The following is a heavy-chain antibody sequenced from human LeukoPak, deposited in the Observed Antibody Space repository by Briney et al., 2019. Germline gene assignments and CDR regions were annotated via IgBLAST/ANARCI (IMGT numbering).Heavy chain of an antibody. V-gene: IGHV4-30-4*01. CDR1: GGSISSGDYY. CDR2: IYYSGST. CDR3: ASRDTTSYWYFDL. D-gene: IGHD4-17*01. Sequence: SETLSLTCTVSGGSISSGDYYWSWIRQPPGKGLEWIGYIYYSGSTSYNPSLKSRVIISVDTSKNQFSLKLSSVTAADTAVYYCASRDTTSYWYFDLWGRGTLVTVSS. J-gene: IGHJ2*01.